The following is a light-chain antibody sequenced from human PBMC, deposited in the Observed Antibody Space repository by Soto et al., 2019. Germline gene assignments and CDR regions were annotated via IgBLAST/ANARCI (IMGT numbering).Light chain of an antibody. CDR2: NNN. Sequence: QSVLTQPPSASGTPGQRVTISCSGSSSNIGSNTVNWYQQLPGTAPKLLIYNNNQRPSGVPDRISGSKSGASASLAIGGLQSEDEADYYCEAWDDSLNGFYVFGTGTKLTVL. CDR3: EAWDDSLNGFYV. J-gene: IGLJ1*01. V-gene: IGLV1-44*01. CDR1: SSNIGSNT.